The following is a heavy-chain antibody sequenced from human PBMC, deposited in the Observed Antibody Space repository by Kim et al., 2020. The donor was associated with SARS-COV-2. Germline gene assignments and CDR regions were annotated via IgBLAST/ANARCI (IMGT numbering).Heavy chain of an antibody. CDR3: TRCPGTTFVLWEAFD. CDR1: GFTFSGSA. Sequence: GGSLRLSCAASGFTFSGSAMHWVRQASGKGLEWVGRIRSKANRYATAYAASVKGRLTIARDDSKTTAYLQLNILKTEDTAVDYCTRCPGTTFVLWEAFD. V-gene: IGHV3-73*01. D-gene: IGHD1-1*01. J-gene: IGHJ3*02. CDR2: IRSKANRYAT.